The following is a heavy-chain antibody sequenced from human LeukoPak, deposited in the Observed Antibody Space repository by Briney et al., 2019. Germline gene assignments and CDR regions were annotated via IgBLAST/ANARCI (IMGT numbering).Heavy chain of an antibody. V-gene: IGHV3-11*04. CDR1: GFTFSDYY. J-gene: IGHJ4*02. Sequence: PGGSLRLSCAASGFTFSDYYMSWIRQAPGKGLEWVSYISSSGSTIYYADSVKGRFTISRDNAKNSLYLQMNSLRDEDTAVYYCTTSYSSSWYASGTDYWGQGTLVTVSS. CDR2: ISSSGSTI. D-gene: IGHD6-13*01. CDR3: TTSYSSSWYASGTDY.